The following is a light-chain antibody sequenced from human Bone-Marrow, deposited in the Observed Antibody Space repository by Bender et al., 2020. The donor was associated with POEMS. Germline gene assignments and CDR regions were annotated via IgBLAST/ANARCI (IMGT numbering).Light chain of an antibody. CDR2: DVT. CDR1: SSDVGDYDY. Sequence: QSALTQPPSASGSPGQSVTISCTGTSSDVGDYDYVSWYQQHPDRAPRLIIYDVTNRPSGVSDRFSGSKSGNTASLTISGLQAEDEADYYCSSYTAGSKLFGTGTKVTVL. V-gene: IGLV2-14*03. CDR3: SSYTAGSKL. J-gene: IGLJ1*01.